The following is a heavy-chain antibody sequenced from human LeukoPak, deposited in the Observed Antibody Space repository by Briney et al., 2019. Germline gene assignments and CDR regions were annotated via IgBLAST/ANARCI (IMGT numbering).Heavy chain of an antibody. V-gene: IGHV3-23*01. CDR3: AKELWSLSGQGDY. CDR1: GFTFSSYA. Sequence: GGSLRLSCAASGFTFSSYAMNWVRQAPGKGLEWVSTISNSGSTYYADSVKGRFTISRDTSRNTLYLQMNSLRAEDTAIYYCAKELWSLSGQGDYWGQGTLVTVSS. D-gene: IGHD3-10*01. CDR2: ISNSGST. J-gene: IGHJ4*02.